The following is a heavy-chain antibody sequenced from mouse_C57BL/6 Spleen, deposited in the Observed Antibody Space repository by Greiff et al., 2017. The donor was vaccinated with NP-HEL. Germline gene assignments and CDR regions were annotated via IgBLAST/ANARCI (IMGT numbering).Heavy chain of an antibody. V-gene: IGHV3-6*01. CDR1: GYSITSGYY. Sequence: EVQLQESGPGLVKPSQSLSLTCSVTGYSITSGYYWNWIRQFPGNKLEWMGYISYDGSNNYNPSLKNRISITRDTSKNQFFLKLNSVTTEDTATYYSARAQEDAMDYWGQGTSVTVSS. CDR2: ISYDGSN. CDR3: ARAQEDAMDY. J-gene: IGHJ4*01. D-gene: IGHD3-2*02.